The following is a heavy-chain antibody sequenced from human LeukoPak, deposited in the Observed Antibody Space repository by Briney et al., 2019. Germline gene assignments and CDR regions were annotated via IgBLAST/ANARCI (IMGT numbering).Heavy chain of an antibody. V-gene: IGHV4-61*05. Sequence: SETLSLTCTVSGGSISSSSYYWGWIRQPPGKGLEWIGYIFYSGSTNYNPSLKSRVTISVDTSKNQFSLKLSSVTAADTAVYYCARQGEIWGQGTLVTVSS. J-gene: IGHJ4*02. CDR3: ARQGEI. D-gene: IGHD5-24*01. CDR2: IFYSGST. CDR1: GGSISSSSYY.